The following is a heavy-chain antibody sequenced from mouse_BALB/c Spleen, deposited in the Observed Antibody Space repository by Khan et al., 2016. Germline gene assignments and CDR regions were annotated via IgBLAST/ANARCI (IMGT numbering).Heavy chain of an antibody. CDR1: GYSITSDYA. CDR3: ARSRRNYCDY. J-gene: IGHJ2*01. CDR2: ISYSGST. V-gene: IGHV3-2*02. Sequence: EVQLQESGPGLVKPSQSLSLTCTVTGYSITSDYAWNWIRQFPGNKLEWMGYISYSGSTSYNPSLKSRISITRDTSTNPFFLQLNAETTEDTATYDCARSRRNYCDYCGQGTTITLSP.